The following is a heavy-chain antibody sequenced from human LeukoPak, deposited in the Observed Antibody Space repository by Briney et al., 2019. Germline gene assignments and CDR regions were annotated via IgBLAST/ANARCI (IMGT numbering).Heavy chain of an antibody. CDR3: ARRGYCSSTSCYPLDP. D-gene: IGHD2-2*01. J-gene: IGHJ5*02. CDR2: IYPGDSDT. V-gene: IGHV5-51*01. CDR1: GYSFTSYW. Sequence: GESLKISCKGFGYSFTSYWIGWVRQMPGKGLEWMGIIYPGDSDTRYSPSFQGQVTISADKSISTAYLQWSSLKASDTAMYYCARRGYCSSTSCYPLDPWGQGTLVTVSS.